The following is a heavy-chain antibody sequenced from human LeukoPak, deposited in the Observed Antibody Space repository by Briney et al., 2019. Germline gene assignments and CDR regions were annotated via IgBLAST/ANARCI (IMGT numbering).Heavy chain of an antibody. V-gene: IGHV1-2*02. CDR1: GYTFRGYY. Sequence: GPVKVSCNASGYTFRGYYMHWVRQAPGQGLEWMGWIKPNSGGANDGQKFQGRVTMTRDTSISTAYMELSRLRSDDTAVYYCAIDQNGMDVWGQGTTVTVSS. CDR3: AIDQNGMDV. J-gene: IGHJ6*02. CDR2: IKPNSGGA.